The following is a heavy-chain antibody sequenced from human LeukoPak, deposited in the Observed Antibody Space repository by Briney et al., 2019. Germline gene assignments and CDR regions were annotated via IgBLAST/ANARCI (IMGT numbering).Heavy chain of an antibody. CDR2: IIPIFGIA. J-gene: IGHJ4*02. V-gene: IGHV1-69*04. Sequence: ASVKVSCKASGGTFSSYAISWVRQAPGQGLEWMGRIIPIFGIANYAPKFKGGVTITADKSTSTAYMELSSLRSEDTAVYYCARSGYRDGPRPYYFDYWGQGTLVTVSS. CDR3: ARSGYRDGPRPYYFDY. CDR1: GGTFSSYA. D-gene: IGHD5-18*01.